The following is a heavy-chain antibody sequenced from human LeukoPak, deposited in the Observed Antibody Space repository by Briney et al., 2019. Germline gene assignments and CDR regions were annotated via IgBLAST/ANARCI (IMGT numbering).Heavy chain of an antibody. CDR1: GGSISSVGYY. CDR3: ARGGADNLTGYFLDY. Sequence: SQTLSLTCTVSGGSISSVGYYWSWLRQHPGKGWEWIGNIDRSGSTYYDPSVKGRFTISVDTSKNPFSLQMSCVTAADTAVYYCARGGADNLTGYFLDYWGQGTLVTVSS. CDR2: IDRSGST. V-gene: IGHV4-31*03. J-gene: IGHJ4*02. D-gene: IGHD3-9*01.